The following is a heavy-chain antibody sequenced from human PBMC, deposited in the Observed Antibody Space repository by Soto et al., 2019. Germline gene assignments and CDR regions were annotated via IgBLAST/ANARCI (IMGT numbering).Heavy chain of an antibody. V-gene: IGHV1-69*01. D-gene: IGHD6-6*01. CDR1: GGTFSSYA. CDR2: IIPIFGTA. CDR3: ARGLDIAARYYYYYMDV. Sequence: QVQLVQSGAEVKKPGSSVKVSCKASGGTFSSYAISWVRQAPGQGLEWMGGIIPIFGTANYAQKFQGRVTITADESTSTAYMELSSLRSEDTAVYYCARGLDIAARYYYYYMDVWGKGTTVTVSS. J-gene: IGHJ6*03.